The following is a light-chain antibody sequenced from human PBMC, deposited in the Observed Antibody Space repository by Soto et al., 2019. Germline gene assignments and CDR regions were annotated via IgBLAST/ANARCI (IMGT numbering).Light chain of an antibody. Sequence: DIQITQSPSSLSASVGDRVTITCRASQSISSYLNWYQQKPGKAPKLLIYKASSLESGVPSMFSGSGSGTDFTLTISSLQPEDFAVYYCQQSFTTPLTFGGGTKVDIK. V-gene: IGKV1-39*01. CDR1: QSISSY. CDR2: KAS. J-gene: IGKJ4*01. CDR3: QQSFTTPLT.